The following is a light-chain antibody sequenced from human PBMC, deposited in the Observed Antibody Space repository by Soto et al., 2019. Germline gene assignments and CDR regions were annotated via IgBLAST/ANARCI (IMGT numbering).Light chain of an antibody. V-gene: IGLV2-14*01. Sequence: QSALTQPASVSGSPGQSVAISCTGTSSDVGAYNYISCYQQHPGKAPKLLLSEVSNRPSGVADRFSGSKSGNTASLTISVLHAEDEADYYCSSLTTSFTYVFGTGTKLTVL. CDR2: EVS. CDR3: SSLTTSFTYV. J-gene: IGLJ1*01. CDR1: SSDVGAYNY.